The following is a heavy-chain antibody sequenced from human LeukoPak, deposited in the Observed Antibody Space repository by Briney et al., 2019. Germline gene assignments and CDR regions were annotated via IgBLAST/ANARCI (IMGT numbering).Heavy chain of an antibody. J-gene: IGHJ4*02. Sequence: GGSLRLSCAASGFTFSNFGMHWVRQAPGKGLEWVAFIRYDGSNKYYADSVKGRFTISRDNSKNTLYLQMNSLRAEDTAVYYCAKDRKWLALYYFDYWGQGTLVTVSS. V-gene: IGHV3-30*02. CDR1: GFTFSNFG. CDR3: AKDRKWLALYYFDY. CDR2: IRYDGSNK. D-gene: IGHD6-19*01.